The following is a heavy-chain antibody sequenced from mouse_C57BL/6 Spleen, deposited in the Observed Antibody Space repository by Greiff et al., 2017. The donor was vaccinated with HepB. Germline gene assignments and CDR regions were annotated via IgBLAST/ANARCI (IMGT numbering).Heavy chain of an antibody. D-gene: IGHD1-1*01. CDR3: ARDNSYYYGSSYGDY. J-gene: IGHJ4*01. CDR1: GFTFSSYA. V-gene: IGHV5-4*01. Sequence: EVKLVESGGGLVKPGGSLKLSCAASGFTFSSYAMSWVRQTPEKRLEWVATISDGGSYTYYPDNVKGRFTISRDNAKNNLYLQMSHLKSEDTAMYYCARDNSYYYGSSYGDYWGQGTSVTVSS. CDR2: ISDGGSYT.